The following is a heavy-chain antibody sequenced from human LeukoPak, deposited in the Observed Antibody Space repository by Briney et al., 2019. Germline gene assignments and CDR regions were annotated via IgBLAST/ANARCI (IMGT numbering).Heavy chain of an antibody. J-gene: IGHJ4*02. V-gene: IGHV4-34*01. CDR2: INHSGST. Sequence: PSETLSLTCAVYGGSFSGYYWSWIRQPPGKGLEWIGEINHSGSTNYNPSLKSRVTISVDTSKNQFSLKLSSVTAADTAVYYCARVQLRAFTIFGVVGLDFDYWGQGTLVTVSS. CDR1: GGSFSGYY. CDR3: ARVQLRAFTIFGVVGLDFDY. D-gene: IGHD3-3*01.